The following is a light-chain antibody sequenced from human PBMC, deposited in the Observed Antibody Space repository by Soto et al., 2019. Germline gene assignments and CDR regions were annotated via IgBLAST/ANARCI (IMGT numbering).Light chain of an antibody. CDR1: QSVRSY. Sequence: EVVMRQSPATLSLSPGERATLSCRASQSVRSYLAWYQQKPGQAPRLLIYDASNRATGIPARFSGSGSGTEFTLTISSLEPEDFAVYYCQQRSNWPITFGQGTRLEIK. V-gene: IGKV3-11*01. J-gene: IGKJ5*01. CDR2: DAS. CDR3: QQRSNWPIT.